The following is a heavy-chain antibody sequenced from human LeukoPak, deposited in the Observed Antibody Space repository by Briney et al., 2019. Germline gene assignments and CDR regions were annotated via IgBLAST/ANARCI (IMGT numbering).Heavy chain of an antibody. Sequence: ASVKVSCKASGYTFTGYYMYWVRQAPGQGLEWMGWISPNSGGANYAQKFQGRVTMSRDTSISTAYMELSRLRSDDTAVYYCARDLQTGGMIAFGGVITPGDYWGQGTLVTVSS. V-gene: IGHV1-2*02. CDR1: GYTFTGYY. D-gene: IGHD3-16*02. CDR3: ARDLQTGGMIAFGGVITPGDY. J-gene: IGHJ4*02. CDR2: ISPNSGGA.